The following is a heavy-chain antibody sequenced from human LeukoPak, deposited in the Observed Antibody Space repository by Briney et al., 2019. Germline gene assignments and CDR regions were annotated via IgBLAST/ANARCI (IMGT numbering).Heavy chain of an antibody. CDR3: ARDSDSSGWLGY. V-gene: IGHV3-30*04. CDR1: GFTFSSYT. Sequence: GGSLRLSCAASGFTFSSYTMHWVRQASGKGLEWVAVISYDGSDKYYADSVKGRFTISRDNSKNTLYLQMNSLRVEDTAVYYCARDSDSSGWLGYWGQGTLVTVSS. J-gene: IGHJ4*02. D-gene: IGHD6-19*01. CDR2: ISYDGSDK.